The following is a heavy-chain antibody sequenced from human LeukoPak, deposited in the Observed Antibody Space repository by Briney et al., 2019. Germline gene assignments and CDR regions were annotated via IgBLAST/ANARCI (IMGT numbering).Heavy chain of an antibody. Sequence: GESLKISCRGSGYTITSNWIGWVRQMPGKGLEWMGIINPRDSETVYSPSFQGQVTMSVDKSISTAYLQWSSLEASDTAIYYCARRDYGGHAAYFDYWGQGTLVTVSS. V-gene: IGHV5-51*01. J-gene: IGHJ4*02. CDR1: GYTITSNW. CDR2: INPRDSET. CDR3: ARRDYGGHAAYFDY. D-gene: IGHD4-23*01.